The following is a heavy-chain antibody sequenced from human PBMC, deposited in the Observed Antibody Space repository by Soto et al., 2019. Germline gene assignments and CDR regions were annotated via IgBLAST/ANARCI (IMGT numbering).Heavy chain of an antibody. J-gene: IGHJ4*02. Sequence: ASVKVSCKASGYTFTSYYMHWVRQAPGQGLEWMGIINPSGGSTSYAQKFQGRVTMTRDTSTSTVYMELSSLRSEDTAVYYCARTGIVVVPAASTPEIDYWGQGTLVTVSS. CDR3: ARTGIVVVPAASTPEIDY. V-gene: IGHV1-46*01. CDR2: INPSGGST. D-gene: IGHD2-2*01. CDR1: GYTFTSYY.